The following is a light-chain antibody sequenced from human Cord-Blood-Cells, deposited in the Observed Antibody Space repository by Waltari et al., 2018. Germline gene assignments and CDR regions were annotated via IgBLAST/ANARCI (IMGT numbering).Light chain of an antibody. CDR2: DGS. V-gene: IGLV2-11*01. CDR1: SSDVGGYNY. CDR3: CSYAGSYTYV. Sequence: QSALTQPRSVSGSPGQSVTISCTGTSSDVGGYNYVSWYQQHPGKAPKRMIYDGSKRPSGVPDRFSGSKSGNTASLTISGLQAEDEADYYCCSYAGSYTYVFGTGTKVTVL. J-gene: IGLJ1*01.